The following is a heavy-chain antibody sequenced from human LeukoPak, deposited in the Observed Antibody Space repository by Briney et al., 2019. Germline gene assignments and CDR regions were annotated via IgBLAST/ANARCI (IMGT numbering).Heavy chain of an antibody. D-gene: IGHD2-15*01. J-gene: IGHJ6*03. V-gene: IGHV3-74*01. Sequence: GGSLRLSCAASGFTFSSYRMHWVRQAPGKGLVWVSRINSDGSSTSYADSVKGRFTISRDNAKNTLYLQMNSLRAEDTAVYYCARESTVVVVAATGYYYYYYMDVWGKGTTVTISS. CDR2: INSDGSST. CDR1: GFTFSSYR. CDR3: ARESTVVVVAATGYYYYYYMDV.